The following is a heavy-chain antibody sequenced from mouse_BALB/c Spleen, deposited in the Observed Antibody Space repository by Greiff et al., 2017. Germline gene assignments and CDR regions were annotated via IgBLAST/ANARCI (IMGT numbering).Heavy chain of an antibody. CDR2: IYPGGGYT. J-gene: IGHJ4*01. CDR1: GYTFTNYW. V-gene: IGHV1-63*02. CDR3: ARDWLVYDGFHYYAMDY. D-gene: IGHD2-3*01. Sequence: QVHVKQSGAELVRPGTSVKMSCKAAGYTFTNYWIGWVKQRPGHGLEWIGDIYPGGGYTNYNEKFKGKATLTADTSSSTAYMQLSSLTSEDSAIYYCARDWLVYDGFHYYAMDYWGQGTSVTVSS.